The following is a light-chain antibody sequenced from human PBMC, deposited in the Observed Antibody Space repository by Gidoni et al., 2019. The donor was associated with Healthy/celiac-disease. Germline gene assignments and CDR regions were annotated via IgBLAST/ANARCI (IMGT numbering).Light chain of an antibody. V-gene: IGLV3-25*03. Sequence: SYELPQPPPVSLSPGQTARIPCSGDALPKQYAYWSQQKPGQAPVLVIYKDSERPSGIPERFSGSSSGTTVTLTISGVQAEDEADYYCQSADSSGTYVVFGGGTKLTVL. CDR1: ALPKQY. CDR3: QSADSSGTYVV. J-gene: IGLJ2*01. CDR2: KDS.